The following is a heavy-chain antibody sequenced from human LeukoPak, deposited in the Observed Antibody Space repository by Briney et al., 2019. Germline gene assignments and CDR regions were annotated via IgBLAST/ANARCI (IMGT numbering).Heavy chain of an antibody. D-gene: IGHD3-10*01. V-gene: IGHV3-30*18. Sequence: GGSLRLSCAASGFTFSSYGMHWVRQAPGKGLEWVAVISYDGSSKYYADSVKGRFTISRDNSKNTLYLQMNSLRAEDTAVYYCAKGMVRGVIPYYYGMDVWGQGTTVTVSS. CDR3: AKGMVRGVIPYYYGMDV. CDR2: ISYDGSSK. J-gene: IGHJ6*02. CDR1: GFTFSSYG.